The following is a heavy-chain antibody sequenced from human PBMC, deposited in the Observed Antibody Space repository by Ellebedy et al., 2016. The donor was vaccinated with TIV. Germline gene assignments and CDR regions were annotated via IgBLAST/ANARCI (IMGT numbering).Heavy chain of an antibody. Sequence: GESLKISCKASGYTFTNYWIGWVRQMPGKGLEWMGIIYPGDSDTRYSPSFQGQVTISADKSISTAYLQWSSLKASDTAMYYCARRITMVRGVIRETYAFDIWGQGTMVTVSS. J-gene: IGHJ3*02. CDR3: ARRITMVRGVIRETYAFDI. CDR1: GYTFTNYW. CDR2: IYPGDSDT. D-gene: IGHD3-10*01. V-gene: IGHV5-51*01.